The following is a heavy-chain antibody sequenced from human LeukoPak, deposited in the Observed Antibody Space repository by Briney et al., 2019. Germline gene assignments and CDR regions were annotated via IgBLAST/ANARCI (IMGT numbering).Heavy chain of an antibody. V-gene: IGHV4-39*01. Sequence: KASEPLSLTCTVSGGSISSSSYYWGWIRQPPGKGLEWIGSIYYSGSTYYNPSLKSRVTISVDTSKNQFSLKLSSVTAADTAVYYCARLNYYDSSGYYYVPYFDYWGQGTLVTVSS. J-gene: IGHJ4*02. CDR2: IYYSGST. CDR1: GGSISSSSYY. CDR3: ARLNYYDSSGYYYVPYFDY. D-gene: IGHD3-22*01.